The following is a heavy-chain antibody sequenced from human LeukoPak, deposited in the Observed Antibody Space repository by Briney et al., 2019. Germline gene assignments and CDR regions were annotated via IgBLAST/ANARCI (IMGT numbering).Heavy chain of an antibody. D-gene: IGHD5-12*01. CDR2: ISGSGGST. J-gene: IGHJ6*02. CDR3: AKAGGVAIYPTPYYYYGMDV. Sequence: PGGSLRLSCAASGFTFSSYAMSWVRQAPGKGLEWVSAISGSGGSTYYADSVKGRFTISRDNSKNTLYLQMNSLRAEDTAVYYCAKAGGVAIYPTPYYYYGMDVWGQGTTVTVSS. CDR1: GFTFSSYA. V-gene: IGHV3-23*01.